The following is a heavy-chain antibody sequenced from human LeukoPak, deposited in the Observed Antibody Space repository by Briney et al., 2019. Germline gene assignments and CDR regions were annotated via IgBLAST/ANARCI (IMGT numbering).Heavy chain of an antibody. CDR2: INPNSGGT. CDR3: ARGTVSAVTNWFDP. Sequence: ASVKVSCKASGYTFTGYYMHWVRQAPGQGLEWMGRINPNSGGTNYAQKFQVRVTMTRDTSISTAYMELSRLRSDDTAVYYCARGTVSAVTNWFDPWGQGTLVTVSS. V-gene: IGHV1-2*06. J-gene: IGHJ5*02. CDR1: GYTFTGYY. D-gene: IGHD4-23*01.